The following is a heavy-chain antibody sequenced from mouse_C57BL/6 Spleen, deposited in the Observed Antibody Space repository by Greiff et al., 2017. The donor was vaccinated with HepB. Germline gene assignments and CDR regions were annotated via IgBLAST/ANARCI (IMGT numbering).Heavy chain of an antibody. CDR2: INPYNGGT. Sequence: VQLQQSGPVLVKPGASVKMSCKASGYTFTDYYMNWVKQSHGKSLEWIGVINPYNGGTSYNQKFKGKATLTVDKSSSTAYMELNSLTSEDSAVYDCAMAYYYGSSRGYFDVWGTGTTVTVSS. V-gene: IGHV1-19*01. J-gene: IGHJ1*03. D-gene: IGHD1-1*01. CDR3: AMAYYYGSSRGYFDV. CDR1: GYTFTDYY.